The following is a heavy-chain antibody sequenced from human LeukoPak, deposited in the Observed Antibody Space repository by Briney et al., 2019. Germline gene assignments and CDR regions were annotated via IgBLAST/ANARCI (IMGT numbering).Heavy chain of an antibody. CDR3: AHHGGGTIRLGAFDI. D-gene: IGHD3-3*01. Sequence: GGSLRLSCAASGFPFSDYGMYWVRQAPGKGLEWLAVISHDGNNKYYADSVKGRITISRDNSMNTLYLQMSSLRAEDTAVYYCAHHGGGTIRLGAFDIWGQGTMVTVSS. V-gene: IGHV3-30*03. CDR1: GFPFSDYG. CDR2: ISHDGNNK. J-gene: IGHJ3*02.